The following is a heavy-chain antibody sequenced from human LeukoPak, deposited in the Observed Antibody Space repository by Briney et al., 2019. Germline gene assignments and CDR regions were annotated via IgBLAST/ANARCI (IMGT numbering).Heavy chain of an antibody. Sequence: WGSLRLSCAASGFTFDDYAMHWVRQAPGKGLEWVSLISWDGGSTYYADSVKGRFTISRDNSKNSLYLQMNSLRAEDTALYYCAKGGGFYYMDVWGKGTTVTVSS. CDR1: GFTFDDYA. CDR2: ISWDGGST. D-gene: IGHD3-16*01. V-gene: IGHV3-43D*03. CDR3: AKGGGFYYMDV. J-gene: IGHJ6*03.